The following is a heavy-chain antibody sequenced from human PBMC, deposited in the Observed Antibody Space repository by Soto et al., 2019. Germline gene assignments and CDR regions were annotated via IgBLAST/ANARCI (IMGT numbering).Heavy chain of an antibody. CDR1: SDCICRGSSY. D-gene: IGHD3-16*01. CDR3: ARLPLARLGGEYYYGMDV. CDR2: IYYSGST. Sequence: SETLSLTCPVCSDCICRGSSYWSWIRQPPGKGLEWIGYIYYSGSTYYGPSFQGQVTISADKSISTAYLQWSSLKASDTAMYYCARLPLARLGGEYYYGMDVWGQGTTVTVSS. J-gene: IGHJ6*02. V-gene: IGHV4-30-4*01.